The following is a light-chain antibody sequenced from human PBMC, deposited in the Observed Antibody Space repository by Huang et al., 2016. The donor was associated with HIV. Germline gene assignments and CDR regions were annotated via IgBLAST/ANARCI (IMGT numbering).Light chain of an antibody. CDR3: QQYDTSPYT. V-gene: IGKV3-20*01. Sequence: EIVMTQSPGTLSLSPGERAILSCRASQSVRSNYLAWYQQRRDQAPRLLIYGASNRATGIPDRCSGGGSGTEFTLTISRLAPEDFAVYYCQQYDTSPYTFGQGTQLEI. CDR2: GAS. J-gene: IGKJ2*01. CDR1: QSVRSNY.